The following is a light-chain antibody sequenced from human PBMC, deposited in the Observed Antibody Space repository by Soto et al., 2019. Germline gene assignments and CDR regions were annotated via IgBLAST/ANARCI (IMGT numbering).Light chain of an antibody. V-gene: IGKV3-15*01. CDR1: QSVSSN. Sequence: EIVMTQSPATLSVSPGERATLSYRASQSVSSNLAWYQQKPGPAPRLRIYGASTRATGIPARFSGSGSGTEFTLTISSLQSEDFAVYYCQQYNNWPPTWTFGQGTKVDIK. CDR3: QQYNNWPPTWT. J-gene: IGKJ1*01. CDR2: GAS.